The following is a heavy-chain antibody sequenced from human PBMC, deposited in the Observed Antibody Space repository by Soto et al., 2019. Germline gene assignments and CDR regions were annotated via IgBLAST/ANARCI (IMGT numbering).Heavy chain of an antibody. D-gene: IGHD3-3*01. CDR3: ARLPTYDFWSGYYEKLYYYYGMDV. CDR1: GGSFSGYY. J-gene: IGHJ6*02. Sequence: PSETLSLTCAVYGGSFSGYYWSWIRQPPGKGLEWIGEINHSGSTNYNPSLKSRVTISVDTSKNQFSLKLSSVTAADTAVYYCARLPTYDFWSGYYEKLYYYYGMDVWGQGTTVTVS. V-gene: IGHV4-34*01. CDR2: INHSGST.